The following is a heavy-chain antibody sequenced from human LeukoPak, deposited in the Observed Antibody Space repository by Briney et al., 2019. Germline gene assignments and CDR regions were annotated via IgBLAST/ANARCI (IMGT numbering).Heavy chain of an antibody. J-gene: IGHJ6*02. V-gene: IGHV4-61*05. Sequence: PSETLSLTCTVSGGSISSSSNYWGWIRQPPGKGLEWVGYTSYSGTTNYNPSLKSRASISIDTSKNHFSLRLSSVTAADTAVYYCARHGASVMLFGVVVEPTEGDQYYYPVDVWGQGTTVTVSS. D-gene: IGHD3/OR15-3a*01. CDR2: TSYSGTT. CDR1: GGSISSSSNY. CDR3: ARHGASVMLFGVVVEPTEGDQYYYPVDV.